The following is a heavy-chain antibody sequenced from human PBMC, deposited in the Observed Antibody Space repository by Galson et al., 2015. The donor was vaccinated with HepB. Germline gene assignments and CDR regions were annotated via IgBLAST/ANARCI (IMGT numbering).Heavy chain of an antibody. CDR1: GFTFSNYD. CDR2: IGPTGDE. D-gene: IGHD2-15*01. Sequence: SLRLSCAASGFTFSNYDMHWVRQPTGEGLEWVSGIGPTGDEDYPEAVKGGFTISRENANNSLYLQINSRRAGDTAVYYCARGQCSGGRCDSDYYSYVWDVWGLGPTVTVSS. CDR3: ARGQCSGGRCDSDYYSYVWDV. V-gene: IGHV3-13*04. J-gene: IGHJ6*02.